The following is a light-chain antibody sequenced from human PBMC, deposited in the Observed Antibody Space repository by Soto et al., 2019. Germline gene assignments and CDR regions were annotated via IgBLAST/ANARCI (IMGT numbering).Light chain of an antibody. CDR3: QQYNGYWT. CDR1: QSISDS. V-gene: IGKV1-5*03. J-gene: IGKJ1*01. Sequence: DIQMTQSPSTLSASVGDRVTITCRASQSISDSLACYQQNPGKAPNLLIYEAPSLKSGVPSRFSGRRSGTEYTLTISSLQADDFATYYCQQYNGYWTFGQGTKVEIK. CDR2: EAP.